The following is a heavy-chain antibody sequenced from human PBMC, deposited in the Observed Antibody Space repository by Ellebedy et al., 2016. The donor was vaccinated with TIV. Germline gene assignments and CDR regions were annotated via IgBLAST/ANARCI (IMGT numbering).Heavy chain of an antibody. Sequence: AASVKVSCKASGYTFTSYYMHWVRQAPGQGLEWMGIINPSIGSTTYAQKFQGRVTMTRDTSTSTVYMELRSLGSEDTAVYYCAREDLLSSSSSDHYGVDVWGQGTTVTVSS. V-gene: IGHV1-46*01. CDR1: GYTFTSYY. CDR3: AREDLLSSSSSDHYGVDV. D-gene: IGHD6-6*01. J-gene: IGHJ6*02. CDR2: INPSIGST.